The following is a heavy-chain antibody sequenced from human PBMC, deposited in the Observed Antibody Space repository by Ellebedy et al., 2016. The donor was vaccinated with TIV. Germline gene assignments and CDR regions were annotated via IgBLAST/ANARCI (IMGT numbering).Heavy chain of an antibody. J-gene: IGHJ6*02. D-gene: IGHD5-18*01. CDR2: IIPILGIA. V-gene: IGHV1-46*01. Sequence: ASVKVSCKASGYTFTSYYMHWVRQAPGQGLEWMGRIIPILGIANYAQKFQGRVTMTRNTSISTAYMELSSLRSEDTAVYYCATGVDTAQYYYYGMDVWGQGTTVTVSS. CDR3: ATGVDTAQYYYYGMDV. CDR1: GYTFTSYY.